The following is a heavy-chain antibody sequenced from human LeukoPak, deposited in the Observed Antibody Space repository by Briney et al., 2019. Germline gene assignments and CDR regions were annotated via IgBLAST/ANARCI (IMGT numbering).Heavy chain of an antibody. V-gene: IGHV3-7*05. J-gene: IGHJ4*02. CDR2: IKQDGSQK. CDR3: ARDESGDSYGLY. CDR1: GFTFSSYW. D-gene: IGHD5-18*01. Sequence: GGSLRLSCAVSGFTFSSYWMNWVRQAPRKGLEWVANIKQDGSQKYYVDSVRGRFTIFRDNAKNSLYLQLNSLRAEDTAVYYCARDESGDSYGLYWGQGTLVTVSS.